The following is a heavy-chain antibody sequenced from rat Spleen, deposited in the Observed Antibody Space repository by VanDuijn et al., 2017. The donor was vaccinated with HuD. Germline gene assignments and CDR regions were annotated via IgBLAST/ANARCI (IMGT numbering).Heavy chain of an antibody. J-gene: IGHJ3*01. D-gene: IGHD1-11*01. V-gene: IGHV5S23*01. CDR1: GFTFNNYV. CDR2: ITHSGGNT. Sequence: EVQLVESGGGLVQPGRSLKLSCAASGFTFNNYVMAWVRQAPTKGLEWVASITHSGGNTYYRDSVKGRFTISRDNAKSTLYLQMDSLRSEDTATYYCATHGGGYGWFAYWGQGTLVTVSS. CDR3: ATHGGGYGWFAY.